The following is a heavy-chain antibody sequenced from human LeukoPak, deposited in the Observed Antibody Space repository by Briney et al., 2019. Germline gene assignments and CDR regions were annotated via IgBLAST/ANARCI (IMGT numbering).Heavy chain of an antibody. CDR1: GDSISSGDYY. Sequence: PSETLSLTWTVSGDSISSGDYYWSWIREPPGKGLEWIGYIYHSGTTYYNPPLRSRVRISVDTSKNQFSLNLTSVTAADTAVYYCAREGPVTTVNHIDYWGQGTLVTVSS. D-gene: IGHD4-17*01. J-gene: IGHJ4*02. CDR3: AREGPVTTVNHIDY. V-gene: IGHV4-30-4*01. CDR2: IYHSGTT.